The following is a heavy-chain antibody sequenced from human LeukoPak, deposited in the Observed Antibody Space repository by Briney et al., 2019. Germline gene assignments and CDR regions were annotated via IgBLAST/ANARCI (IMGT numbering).Heavy chain of an antibody. Sequence: GESLKISCKGSGYSFTSYWIGWVRQMPGKGLEWMGIIYPGDSDTRYSPSFQGQVTISADKSISTAYLQWSSLKASDTAVYYCARHALWYSSGWYMDYWGQGTLVTVSS. D-gene: IGHD6-19*01. CDR3: ARHALWYSSGWYMDY. V-gene: IGHV5-51*01. J-gene: IGHJ4*02. CDR1: GYSFTSYW. CDR2: IYPGDSDT.